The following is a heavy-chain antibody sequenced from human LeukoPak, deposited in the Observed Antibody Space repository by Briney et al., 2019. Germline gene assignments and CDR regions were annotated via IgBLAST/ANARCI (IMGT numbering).Heavy chain of an antibody. CDR1: GFTFSSDA. V-gene: IGHV3-23*01. J-gene: IGHJ4*02. CDR3: AKSDFWSGYLHYFDY. Sequence: GGSLRLSCAASGFTFSSDAMSWVRQAPGKGLEWVSAISGSGGSTYYADSVKGRFTISRDNSKYTLYLQMNSLRAEDTAVYYCAKSDFWSGYLHYFDYWGQGTLVTVSS. CDR2: ISGSGGST. D-gene: IGHD3-3*01.